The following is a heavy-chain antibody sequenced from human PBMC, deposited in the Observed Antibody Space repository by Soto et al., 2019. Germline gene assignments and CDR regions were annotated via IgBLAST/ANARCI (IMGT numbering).Heavy chain of an antibody. CDR2: FDPEDGET. CDR3: ATRGTRWLQSPFDY. D-gene: IGHD1-1*01. J-gene: IGHJ4*02. CDR1: GYNLTDLA. V-gene: IGHV1-24*01. Sequence: QVQVVQSGAEVKKPGASVKVSCKVSGYNLTDLAMHWVRQAPGKGLEWVGGFDPEDGETIYAQKFQGRVTMTEDTSTDTAYMELSSLRSEDTAVYYCATRGTRWLQSPFDYWGQGTLVTVSS.